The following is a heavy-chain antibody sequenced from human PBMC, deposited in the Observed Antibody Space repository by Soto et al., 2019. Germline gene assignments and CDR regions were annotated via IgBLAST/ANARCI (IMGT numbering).Heavy chain of an antibody. D-gene: IGHD2-15*01. CDR2: ISAYNGNT. J-gene: IGHJ6*02. CDR1: GYTFTSYG. CDR3: ARELEGYCSGGSCYEQGYGMDV. Sequence: QVQLVQSGAEVKKPGASVKVSCKASGYTFTSYGISWVRQAPGQGLEWMGWISAYNGNTNYAQKVQGRVTMTTDTSTSTGYMELRSLRSDDTAVYYCARELEGYCSGGSCYEQGYGMDVWGQGTTVTVSS. V-gene: IGHV1-18*04.